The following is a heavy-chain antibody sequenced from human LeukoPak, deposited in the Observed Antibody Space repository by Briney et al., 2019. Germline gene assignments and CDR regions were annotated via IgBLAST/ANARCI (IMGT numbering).Heavy chain of an antibody. CDR2: ISPYNGHT. Sequence: ASVKVSCKTSGYNFTTYFITWVRQAPGQGLEWMGWISPYNGHTKYTHSLQGRVTMTTDTSTSTAFLELRSLVSDDTAVYYCAREGQSRKFDSWGQGTLVTVSS. D-gene: IGHD4-11*01. J-gene: IGHJ5*01. CDR1: GYNFTTYF. CDR3: AREGQSRKFDS. V-gene: IGHV1-18*04.